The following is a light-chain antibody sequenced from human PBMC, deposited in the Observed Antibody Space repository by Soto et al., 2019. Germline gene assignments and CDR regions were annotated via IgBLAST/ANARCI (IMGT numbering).Light chain of an antibody. CDR2: RNN. CDR3: AAWDDSLSGPV. Sequence: QSVLTQPPSASGTPGQRVTISCSGSSSNIGSNYVYWYQQLPGTAPKLLIYRNNQRPSGVPDRFSDSKSGTSASLAISGLRCEDEADYYCAAWDDSLSGPVFGGGTKLTVL. CDR1: SSNIGSNY. V-gene: IGLV1-47*01. J-gene: IGLJ2*01.